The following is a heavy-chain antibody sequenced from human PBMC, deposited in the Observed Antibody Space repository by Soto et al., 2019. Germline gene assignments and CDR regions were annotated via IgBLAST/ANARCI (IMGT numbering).Heavy chain of an antibody. D-gene: IGHD6-19*01. CDR3: ARGFTIGWYTYYFDL. V-gene: IGHV4-59*08. J-gene: IGHJ4*02. CDR2: IYYTGST. CDR1: GASINGYH. Sequence: SETLSLTCTVSGASINGYHWSWIRQPPGKGLEWIGYIYYTGSTNYNPSLKSRVTMSVDTSKNQFSLKLNSVTAADTAVYYCARGFTIGWYTYYFDLWGQGPLVTVSS.